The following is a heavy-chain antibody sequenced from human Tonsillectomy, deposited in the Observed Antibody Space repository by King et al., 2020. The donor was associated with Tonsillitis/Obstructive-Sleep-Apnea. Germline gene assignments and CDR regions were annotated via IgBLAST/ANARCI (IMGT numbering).Heavy chain of an antibody. CDR3: AKEGGGVGFFAWLQLYSFNY. Sequence: VQLVESGGGLVQPGGSLRLSCAASGFTFSTYWMSWVRQAPGKGLEWVANIKQDGSEKYYVDSVKGRFTISRDNAKKSLYLQMNSLRAEDTAVYYCAKEGGGVGFFAWLQLYSFNYWGQETL. CDR1: GFTFSTYW. J-gene: IGHJ4*02. V-gene: IGHV3-7*03. D-gene: IGHD5-24*01. CDR2: IKQDGSEK.